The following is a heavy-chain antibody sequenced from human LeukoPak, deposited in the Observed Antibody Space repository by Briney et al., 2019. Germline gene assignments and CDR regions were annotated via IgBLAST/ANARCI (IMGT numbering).Heavy chain of an antibody. V-gene: IGHV4-59*12. CDR2: IYYRGST. CDR3: AKIYYYYYYMDV. J-gene: IGHJ6*03. CDR1: GGSISSYY. D-gene: IGHD2/OR15-2a*01. Sequence: PSETLSLTCTVSGGSISSYYWSWIRQPPGKGLEWIAYIYYRGSTNYNPSLKSRLTISVDTSKNQFSLKLSSVTAADTAVYYCAKIYYYYYYMDVWGKGTTVTISS.